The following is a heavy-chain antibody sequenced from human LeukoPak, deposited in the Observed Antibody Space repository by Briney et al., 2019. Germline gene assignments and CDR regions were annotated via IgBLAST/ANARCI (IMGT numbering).Heavy chain of an antibody. CDR3: ARRDSGVVKRDYYMDV. V-gene: IGHV4-34*01. Sequence: SETLSLTCTVYGGSFSGYYWSWIRQPPGKGLEWIGEINHSGSTSYNPSLKSRVTISGDTSKNQFSLKLSSVTAADTAVYYCARRDSGVVKRDYYMDVWGKGIMVTVSS. J-gene: IGHJ6*03. D-gene: IGHD3-3*01. CDR1: GGSFSGYY. CDR2: INHSGST.